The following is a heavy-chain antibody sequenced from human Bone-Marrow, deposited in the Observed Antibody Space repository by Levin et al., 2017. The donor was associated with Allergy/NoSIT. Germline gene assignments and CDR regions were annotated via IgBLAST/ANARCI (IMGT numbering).Heavy chain of an antibody. CDR1: GGSISSNNW. CDR2: ISHSGST. Sequence: SETLSLTCAVSGGSISSNNWWSWVRQPPGKELEWIGEISHSGSTNSNPSLKSRIIISVDNSKNQFSLKLKSVTAADTAVYYCARDGSFNYYGMDVWGQGTTVTVS. CDR3: ARDGSFNYYGMDV. V-gene: IGHV4-4*02. D-gene: IGHD1-26*01. J-gene: IGHJ6*02.